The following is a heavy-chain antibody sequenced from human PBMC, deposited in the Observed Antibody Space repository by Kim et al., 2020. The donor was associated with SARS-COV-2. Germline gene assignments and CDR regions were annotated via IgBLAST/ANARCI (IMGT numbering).Heavy chain of an antibody. CDR3: ARVSSGFYRSKLGYFDY. D-gene: IGHD3-22*01. V-gene: IGHV4-34*01. J-gene: IGHJ4*02. Sequence: SXTLSLTCAVYGGSFSTYYWSWIRQPPGXXXEWXGEINHSGSTNYNPSLKSRVTISVDTSKNQFSLKLSSVTAADTAVYYCARVSSGFYRSKLGYFDYLGQXTXVTVSS. CDR1: GGSFSTYY. CDR2: INHSGST.